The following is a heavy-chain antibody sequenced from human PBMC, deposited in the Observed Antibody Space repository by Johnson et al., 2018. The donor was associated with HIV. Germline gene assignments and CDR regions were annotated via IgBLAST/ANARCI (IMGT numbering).Heavy chain of an antibody. Sequence: QMSLVESGGGVVQPGRSLRLSCAASGLTFSSYALHWVRQATGKGLEWAEVISYEGSNKYYADAVKGRFTISRDNSKNTLYLQMNRLRDEDTAVYYCAKGGAVAGTRDAFDIWCQGTMVTVSS. CDR2: ISYEGSNK. CDR1: GLTFSSYA. D-gene: IGHD6-19*01. J-gene: IGHJ3*02. V-gene: IGHV3-30*04. CDR3: AKGGAVAGTRDAFDI.